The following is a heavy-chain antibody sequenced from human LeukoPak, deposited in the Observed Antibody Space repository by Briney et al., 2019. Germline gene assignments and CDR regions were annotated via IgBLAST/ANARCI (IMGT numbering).Heavy chain of an antibody. V-gene: IGHV1-2*02. Sequence: ASVKVSCKASGYTFTGYYMHWVRQAPGQGLEWMGWINPNSGGTNYAQKFQGRVTMTRDTSISTAYMELSRLRSDDTAVYYCAREVGDSYRRTNWFDPWGQGTLVTVSS. CDR3: AREVGDSYRRTNWFDP. D-gene: IGHD5-24*01. CDR2: INPNSGGT. J-gene: IGHJ5*02. CDR1: GYTFTGYY.